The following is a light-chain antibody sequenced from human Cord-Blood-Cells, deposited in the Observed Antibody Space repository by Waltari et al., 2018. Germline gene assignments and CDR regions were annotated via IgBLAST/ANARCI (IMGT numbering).Light chain of an antibody. J-gene: IGKJ4*01. CDR1: QDISNY. CDR3: QQYDNPLT. V-gene: IGKV1-33*01. CDR2: DAS. Sequence: DIQMTQSPSSLSASVGDRVTITCQASQDISNYLNWYQQKPWKAPKLLIYDASNLETGVPSRFSGSGSGTDFTFTISSLQPEDIATYYCQQYDNPLTFGGGTKVEIK.